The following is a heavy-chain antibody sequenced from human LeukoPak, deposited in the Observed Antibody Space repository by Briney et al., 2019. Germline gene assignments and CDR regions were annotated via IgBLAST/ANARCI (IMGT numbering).Heavy chain of an antibody. Sequence: SETLSLTCSVSGGSIFTSYWTWIRQSPGKGLEWIGYIYYGGSTNYNPSLKSRVTISLDTSKNQFSLKLNSVTAADTAVYYCARVAAAGPIDYWGQGTLVTVSS. CDR3: ARVAAAGPIDY. D-gene: IGHD6-13*01. V-gene: IGHV4-59*01. CDR1: GGSIFTSY. CDR2: IYYGGST. J-gene: IGHJ4*02.